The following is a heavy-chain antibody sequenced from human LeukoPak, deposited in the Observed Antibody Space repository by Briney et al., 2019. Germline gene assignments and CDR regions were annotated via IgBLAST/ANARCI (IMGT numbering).Heavy chain of an antibody. V-gene: IGHV3-72*01. D-gene: IGHD4/OR15-4a*01. CDR2: IRNKTNSYTT. Sequence: GGSLRLSCAASGFTFSDHYMDWVRQAPGKGLEWVGRIRNKTNSYTTEYAASVKGRFTISRDDSKNSLFLQMNSLKTEDTAVYYCTRGAGDWGQGTLVTVSS. CDR3: TRGAGD. CDR1: GFTFSDHY. J-gene: IGHJ4*02.